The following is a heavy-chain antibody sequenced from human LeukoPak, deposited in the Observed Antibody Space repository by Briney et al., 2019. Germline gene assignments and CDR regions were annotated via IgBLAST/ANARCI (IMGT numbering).Heavy chain of an antibody. CDR3: ARRYDFWSGYPPPLDY. CDR1: GGSFSGYY. J-gene: IGHJ4*02. CDR2: INPSRNT. V-gene: IGHV4-34*01. D-gene: IGHD3-3*01. Sequence: SETLSLTCAVFGGSFSGYYWNWIRQPPGKGLEWIGQINPSRNTNYNPSLKSRVTISVDTSKKQFSLKLSSVTAADTAVYYCARRYDFWSGYPPPLDYWDQGTLVSV.